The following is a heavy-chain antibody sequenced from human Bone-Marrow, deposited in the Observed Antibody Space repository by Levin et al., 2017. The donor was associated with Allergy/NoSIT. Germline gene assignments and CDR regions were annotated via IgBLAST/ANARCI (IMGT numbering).Heavy chain of an antibody. CDR2: ITLDVTDT. V-gene: IGHV3-74*01. CDR1: GFTFSRYY. J-gene: IGHJ4*02. Sequence: GESLKISCAASGFTFSRYYMHWVRQAPGKGLVWVSRITLDVTDTYYADSVKGRFTISRDNAENTLFLQMTSLRAEDTAIYYCARGGCSSTSCLDYWGQGILVTVSS. D-gene: IGHD2-2*01. CDR3: ARGGCSSTSCLDY.